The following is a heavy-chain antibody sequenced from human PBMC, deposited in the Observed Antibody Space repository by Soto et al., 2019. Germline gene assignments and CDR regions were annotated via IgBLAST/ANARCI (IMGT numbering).Heavy chain of an antibody. CDR1: GFTFSSYG. V-gene: IGHV3-33*01. J-gene: IGHJ4*02. CDR3: ARDRLRWHHFDY. CDR2: IWYDGSNK. Sequence: PVGSLRLSCAASGFTFSSYGMHWVRQAPGKGLEWVAVIWYDGSNKYYADSVKGRFTISRDNSKNTLYLQMNSLRAEDTAVYYCARDRLRWHHFDYWGQGTLVTVSS. D-gene: IGHD4-17*01.